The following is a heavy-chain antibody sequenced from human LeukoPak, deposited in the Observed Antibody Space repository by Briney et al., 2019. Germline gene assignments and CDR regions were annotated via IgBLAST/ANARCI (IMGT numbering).Heavy chain of an antibody. D-gene: IGHD5-18*01. CDR2: IIPIFGTA. CDR1: GGTFSSYA. V-gene: IGHV1-69*05. Sequence: ASVKVSCKASGGTFSSYAISWVRQAPGQGLEWMGGIIPIFGTANYAQKFQGRVTMTRDTSISTAYMELSRLRSDDTAVYYCARDRGYSYGSYIDYWGQGTLVTVSS. CDR3: ARDRGYSYGSYIDY. J-gene: IGHJ4*02.